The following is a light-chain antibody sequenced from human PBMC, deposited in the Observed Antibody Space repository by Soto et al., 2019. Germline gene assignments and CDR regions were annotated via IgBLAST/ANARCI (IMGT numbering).Light chain of an antibody. CDR2: GES. J-gene: IGKJ4*01. CDR1: QNISSY. CDR3: QHSYSTLLT. V-gene: IGKV1-39*01. Sequence: DIQMTQSPSSLSASVGDRVTITCRASQNISSYLNWYQHKTGKAPKLLIYGESTLQSGVPSRFSVSGSGPDFTLTISSLHPEDFAIYYCQHSYSTLLTSGGRTKVEIK.